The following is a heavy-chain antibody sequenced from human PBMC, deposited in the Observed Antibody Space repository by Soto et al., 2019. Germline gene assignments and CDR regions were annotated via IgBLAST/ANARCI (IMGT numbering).Heavy chain of an antibody. CDR1: GGSFSDYY. J-gene: IGHJ5*02. CDR3: ARVPSP. Sequence: PSETLSLTCAVYGGSFSDYYWTWIRQPPGKGLEWIGEINDSESTNYNPSLESRVTMSVDTSKNQFSLKLSSVTAADTAVYYCARVPSPWGQGSLVTVSS. CDR2: INDSEST. V-gene: IGHV4-34*01.